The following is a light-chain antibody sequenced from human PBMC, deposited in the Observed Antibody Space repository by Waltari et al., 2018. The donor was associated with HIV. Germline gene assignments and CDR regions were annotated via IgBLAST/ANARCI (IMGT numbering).Light chain of an antibody. V-gene: IGKV3-20*01. J-gene: IGKJ4*01. CDR2: GAS. CDR3: QQYGSSPRALT. CDR1: QSVSSNY. Sequence: EIVLTQSPGTLSLSLGERATLSCRASQSVSSNYLAWYQHKPGQAPRLLIYGASSRATGIPDRFSGSGSGTDFTLIISRLEPADFAVYYCQQYGSSPRALTFGGGTKVEIK.